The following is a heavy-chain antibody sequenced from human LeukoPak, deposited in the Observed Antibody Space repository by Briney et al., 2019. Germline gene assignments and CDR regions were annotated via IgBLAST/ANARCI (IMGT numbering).Heavy chain of an antibody. CDR2: IIPIFGTA. D-gene: IGHD5-24*01. CDR3: ARDLLDDGFAADNDAFDI. J-gene: IGHJ3*02. V-gene: IGHV1-69*13. CDR1: GGTFSSYA. Sequence: GASVKVSCKASGGTFSSYAISWVRQAPGQGLEWMGGIIPIFGTANYAQKFQGRVTITADESTSTAYMELSSQRSEETAVYYCARDLLDDGFAADNDAFDIWGQGTMVTVSS.